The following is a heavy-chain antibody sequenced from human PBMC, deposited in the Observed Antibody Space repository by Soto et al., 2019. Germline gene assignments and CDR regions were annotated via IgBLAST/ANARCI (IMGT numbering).Heavy chain of an antibody. Sequence: SETLSLTCAVSGGAISSSKWWSWVRQPPGKGLEWIGEIYQSGSTNYNPSLESRVRMSVDKSRNQFSLKLTSVSAADTAVYYCARASATIAAAASFDYWGQGTLVTVSS. V-gene: IGHV4-4*02. D-gene: IGHD6-13*01. CDR3: ARASATIAAAASFDY. CDR1: GGAISSSKW. CDR2: IYQSGST. J-gene: IGHJ4*02.